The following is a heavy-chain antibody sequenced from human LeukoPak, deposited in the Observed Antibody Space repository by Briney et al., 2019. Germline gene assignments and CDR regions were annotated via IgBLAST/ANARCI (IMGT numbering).Heavy chain of an antibody. CDR2: IIPIFGTA. D-gene: IGHD2-2*02. Sequence: ASVTVSCKASGGTFSSYAISWVRQAPGQGLEWMGGIIPIFGTANYAQKFQGRVTITADESTSTAYMELSSLRSGDTAVYYCARVGFGCSSTSCYRGGLNWFDPWGQGTLVTISS. CDR3: ARVGFGCSSTSCYRGGLNWFDP. CDR1: GGTFSSYA. V-gene: IGHV1-69*13. J-gene: IGHJ5*02.